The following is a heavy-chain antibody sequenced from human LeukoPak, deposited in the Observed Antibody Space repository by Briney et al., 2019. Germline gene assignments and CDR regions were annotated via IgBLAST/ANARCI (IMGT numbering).Heavy chain of an antibody. J-gene: IGHJ6*02. Sequence: PSETLSLTCTASGGSLSSRSYYWGWIRQPPGKGLEWIGSIYYSGSTYYNPSLKSRITISVDTSKNQFSLKLSSVTAADTAVYYCVRSYGSGSYIYYYGMDVWGQGTTVTVSS. CDR2: IYYSGST. CDR1: GGSLSSRSYY. V-gene: IGHV4-39*01. CDR3: VRSYGSGSYIYYYGMDV. D-gene: IGHD3-10*01.